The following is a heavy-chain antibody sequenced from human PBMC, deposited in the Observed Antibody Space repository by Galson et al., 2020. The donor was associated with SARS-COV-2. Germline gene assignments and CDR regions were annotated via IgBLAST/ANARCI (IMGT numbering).Heavy chain of an antibody. J-gene: IGHJ6*02. CDR3: ARNLVSTGLNVYYGMDV. CDR1: GFTFSSYT. CDR2: ISSSGLYI. D-gene: IGHD6-19*01. Sequence: TGGSLRLPCAASGFTFSSYTMTWVRQAPGKGLEWVSSISSSGLYIHYSDSVKGRFTVARDNTEQSLYLQLSSLRVVDTAVYYCARNLVSTGLNVYYGMDVCGRGTTFIVSS. V-gene: IGHV3-21*01.